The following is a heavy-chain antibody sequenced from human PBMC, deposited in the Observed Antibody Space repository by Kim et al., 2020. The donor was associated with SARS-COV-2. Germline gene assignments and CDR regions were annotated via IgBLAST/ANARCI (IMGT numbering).Heavy chain of an antibody. CDR2: IYYSGST. CDR1: GGSVSSGSYY. J-gene: IGHJ3*02. Sequence: SETLSLTCTVSGGSVSSGSYYWSWIRQPPGKGLEWIGYIYYSGSTNYNPSLKSRVTISVGTSKNQFSLKLSSVTAADTAVYYCAREGYYDSSGYCKTDAFDIWGQETMVTVFS. CDR3: AREGYYDSSGYCKTDAFDI. V-gene: IGHV4-61*01. D-gene: IGHD3-22*01.